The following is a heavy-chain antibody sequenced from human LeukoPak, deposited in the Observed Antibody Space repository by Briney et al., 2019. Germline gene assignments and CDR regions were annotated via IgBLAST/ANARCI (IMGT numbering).Heavy chain of an antibody. D-gene: IGHD3-10*01. V-gene: IGHV4-59*12. CDR2: LYHGGST. CDR1: GVSISTYY. Sequence: TSETLSLTCTVSGVSISTYYWSWIRQPPGKGLEWIGYLYHGGSTYYNPSLKSRVIISEDASKNQFSLKLSSMTAADTAVYYCARVKGDYYGSGSYPLDYWGQGTLVTVSS. J-gene: IGHJ4*02. CDR3: ARVKGDYYGSGSYPLDY.